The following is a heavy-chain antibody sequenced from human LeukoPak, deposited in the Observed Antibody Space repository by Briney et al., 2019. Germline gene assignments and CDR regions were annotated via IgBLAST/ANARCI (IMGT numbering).Heavy chain of an antibody. CDR2: INHSGST. V-gene: IGHV4-34*01. CDR1: GGSFSGYY. D-gene: IGHD2/OR15-2a*01. Sequence: SETLSLTCPVYGGSFSGYYWSWIRQPPGKGLEWIGEINHSGSTNYNPSLKSRVTISVDRSKNQFSLKLSSVTAADTAIYYCARVDKNGGTTFNYWGQGTLVTVSS. CDR3: ARVDKNGGTTFNY. J-gene: IGHJ4*02.